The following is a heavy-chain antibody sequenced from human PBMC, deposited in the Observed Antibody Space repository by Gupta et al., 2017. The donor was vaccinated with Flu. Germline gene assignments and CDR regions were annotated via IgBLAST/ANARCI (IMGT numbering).Heavy chain of an antibody. J-gene: IGHJ4*02. D-gene: IGHD4-17*01. CDR1: GFPFSSSY. V-gene: IGHV3-74*03. CDR3: ATVTSGC. CDR2: INPDGSST. Sequence: EMQLVESGGGLVQPGGSLRLSCAASGFPFSSSYLQWVRQAPGKGLVWVSRINPDGSSTTYAESVKGRCTISRDNAKNTLYLQMNSRGDDDTAVYYCATVTSGCWGQGTLVTVSS.